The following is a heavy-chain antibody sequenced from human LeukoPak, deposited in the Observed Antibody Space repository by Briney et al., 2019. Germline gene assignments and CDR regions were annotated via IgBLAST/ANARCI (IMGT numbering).Heavy chain of an antibody. CDR2: IIPIFGTA. J-gene: IGHJ5*02. V-gene: IGHV1-69*05. Sequence: SVKVSCKASGGTFSSYAISWVRQSPGQGLEWMGGIIPIFGTANYAQKFQGRVTITTDESTSTAYMELSSLRAEDTAVYYCARAEGDTYYDFFDPWGQGTLVTVSS. D-gene: IGHD3-3*01. CDR3: ARAEGDTYYDFFDP. CDR1: GGTFSSYA.